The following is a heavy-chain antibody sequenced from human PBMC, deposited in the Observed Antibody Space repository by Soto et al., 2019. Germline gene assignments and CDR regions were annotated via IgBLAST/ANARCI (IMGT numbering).Heavy chain of an antibody. CDR3: ASQQWLVGCVDY. V-gene: IGHV4-39*01. Sequence: QLQLQESGPGLVKPSATLSLTCTVSGGSISSSSYYWGWIRQPPGKGLEWIGTIYYSGSTYYNPSLKSRVTISVDTSKNQFSLKLSSVTAADTAVYYCASQQWLVGCVDYWGQGTLVTVSS. CDR2: IYYSGST. CDR1: GGSISSSSYY. D-gene: IGHD6-19*01. J-gene: IGHJ4*02.